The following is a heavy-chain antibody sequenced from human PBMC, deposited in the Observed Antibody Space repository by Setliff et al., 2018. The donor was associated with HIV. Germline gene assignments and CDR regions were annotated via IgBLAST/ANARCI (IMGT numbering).Heavy chain of an antibody. CDR2: MNPNSGNA. CDR1: GYTFTKYD. D-gene: IGHD2-2*02. CDR3: ARSRYQLLYDMDV. Sequence: ASVKVSCKASGYTFTKYDINWVRQATGQGLEWMGWMNPNSGNAEYAQRFQGRVTLTRNTSISTAYMELSSLTSEETAVYFCARSRYQLLYDMDVWGKGTTVTVSS. V-gene: IGHV1-8*03. J-gene: IGHJ6*03.